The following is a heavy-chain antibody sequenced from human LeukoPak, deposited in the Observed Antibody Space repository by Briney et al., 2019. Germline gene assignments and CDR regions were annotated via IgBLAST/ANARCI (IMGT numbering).Heavy chain of an antibody. D-gene: IGHD2-21*01. J-gene: IGHJ5*02. Sequence: PGASLRLSCAASGFTFSSYAMSWVRQAPGKGLEWVSAISGSGGSTCYADSVKGRFTISRDNSKNTLYLQMNSLRAEDTAVYYCAKDPGDIVAFDPWGQGTLVTVSS. V-gene: IGHV3-23*01. CDR1: GFTFSSYA. CDR2: ISGSGGST. CDR3: AKDPGDIVAFDP.